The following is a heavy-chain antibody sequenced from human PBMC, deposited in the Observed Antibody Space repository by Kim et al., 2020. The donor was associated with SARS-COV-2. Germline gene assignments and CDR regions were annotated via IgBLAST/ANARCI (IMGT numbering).Heavy chain of an antibody. Sequence: SIGYADSVKGRFTSSRDNAKNSLYLQMNSLRAEDTALYYCAKDSSTSFDYWGQGTLVTVSS. CDR2: SI. D-gene: IGHD2-2*01. V-gene: IGHV3-9*01. CDR3: AKDSSTSFDY. J-gene: IGHJ4*02.